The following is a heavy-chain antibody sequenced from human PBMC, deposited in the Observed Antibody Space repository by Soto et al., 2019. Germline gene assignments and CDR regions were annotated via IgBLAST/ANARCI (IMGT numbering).Heavy chain of an antibody. J-gene: IGHJ4*02. CDR1: GGTFDHAA. CDR2: INPMFNST. CDR3: ARQIFAADY. D-gene: IGHD3-9*01. V-gene: IGHV1-69*01. Sequence: QVQLVQSGAEVKKPGSSVKVSCEAPGGTFDHAAITWVRQAPGQGLEWVGGINPMFNSTHYAQKLQGRVTITADAVTSTAFMALRGLTSDDTAVYYCARQIFAADYWGQGTMLVVSS.